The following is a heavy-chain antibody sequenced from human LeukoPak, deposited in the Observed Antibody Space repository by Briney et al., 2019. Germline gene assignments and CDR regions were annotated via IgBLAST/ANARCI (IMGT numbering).Heavy chain of an antibody. CDR1: GGSISTSSYY. Sequence: SETVSLTCIVSGGSISTSSYYWSWIRQPPGKGLEWIGYIYYSGSTNYNPSLKSRVTISVDTSKNQFSLKLSSVTAADTAVYYCARAPLWFGGGFYFDYWGQGTLVTVSS. J-gene: IGHJ4*02. CDR2: IYYSGST. V-gene: IGHV4-61*01. D-gene: IGHD3-10*01. CDR3: ARAPLWFGGGFYFDY.